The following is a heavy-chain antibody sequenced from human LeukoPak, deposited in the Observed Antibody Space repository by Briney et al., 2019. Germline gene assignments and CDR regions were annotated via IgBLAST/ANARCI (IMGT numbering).Heavy chain of an antibody. Sequence: GGSLRLSCAASGFTFSSYAMSWVRQAPGKGLEWVSAISGSGGSTYYADSVKGRFTISRDNSKNTLYLQMNSLRAEDTAVYYCAKAAPNCSGWYLGAFDYWGQGTLVTVSS. V-gene: IGHV3-23*01. J-gene: IGHJ4*02. CDR3: AKAAPNCSGWYLGAFDY. CDR2: ISGSGGST. CDR1: GFTFSSYA. D-gene: IGHD6-19*01.